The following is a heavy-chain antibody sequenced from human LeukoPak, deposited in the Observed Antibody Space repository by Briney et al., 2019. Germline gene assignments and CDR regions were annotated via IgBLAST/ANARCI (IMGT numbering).Heavy chain of an antibody. J-gene: IGHJ4*02. Sequence: PGGSLRLSCAASGFTFRSYAMHWVRQAPGKGLEWVALISYDGSNKYYADSVKGRFTISRDNSKNTLYLQMNSLRAEDTAVYYCARDGGTYYYDNSGYYETSYYFDYWGQGTLVTVSS. CDR1: GFTFRSYA. CDR3: ARDGGTYYYDNSGYYETSYYFDY. D-gene: IGHD3-22*01. V-gene: IGHV3-30-3*01. CDR2: ISYDGSNK.